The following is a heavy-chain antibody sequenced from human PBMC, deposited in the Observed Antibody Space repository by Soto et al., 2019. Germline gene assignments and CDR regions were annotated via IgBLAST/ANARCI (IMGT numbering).Heavy chain of an antibody. V-gene: IGHV3-15*07. CDR3: TTDSYITSIIVRFDY. CDR2: VKSKNDGGTT. J-gene: IGHJ4*01. D-gene: IGHD3-22*01. Sequence: GSLRLSCAASGFTFSNAWINWVRQAPGKGLEWVSRVKSKNDGGTTDFAAPVKGRFAISRDDSKNMVYLEMNSLQTEDTAIYYCTTDSYITSIIVRFDYWGHGTLVTVSS. CDR1: GFTFSNAW.